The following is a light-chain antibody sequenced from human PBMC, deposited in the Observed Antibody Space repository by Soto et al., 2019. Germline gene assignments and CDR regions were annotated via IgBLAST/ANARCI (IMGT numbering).Light chain of an antibody. J-gene: IGKJ2*01. CDR2: QLS. V-gene: IGKV2-30*01. CDR3: MQGTHWPPMYT. CDR1: QSLVYTDGNAY. Sequence: DVVVTQSPLSLPVTLGQPASISCRSSQSLVYTDGNAYLNWFQQRPGQAPRRVTYQLSNRDSGVPDRFSGSGSGTDFTRKISRVEAEDVGVYYCMQGTHWPPMYTFGQGTKLEIK.